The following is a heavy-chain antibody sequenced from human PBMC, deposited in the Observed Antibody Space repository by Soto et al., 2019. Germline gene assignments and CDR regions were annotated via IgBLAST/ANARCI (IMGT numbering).Heavy chain of an antibody. CDR2: IIPIFGTA. D-gene: IGHD3-16*01. CDR1: GGTFSSYA. Sequence: SVKVSCKASGGTFSSYAISWVRQAPGQGLEWMGGIIPIFGTANYAQKFQGRVTITADESTSTAYMELSSLRSEDTAVYYCARTLYVNYYYGMDCWGKGTTVTVSS. J-gene: IGHJ6*04. CDR3: ARTLYVNYYYGMDC. V-gene: IGHV1-69*13.